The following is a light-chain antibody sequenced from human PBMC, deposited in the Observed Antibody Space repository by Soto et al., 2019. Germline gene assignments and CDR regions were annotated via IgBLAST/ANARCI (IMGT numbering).Light chain of an antibody. CDR2: DAS. Sequence: DIQMTQSPSTLSASVGDRVTITCRASQSISSWLAWYQQKPGKAPKLLIYDASSLESGVPSRFSGSGSGTEFTLSISCKKPDDFAADYCQRYYRRWTFDHRTQVQI. CDR1: QSISSW. CDR3: QRYYRRWT. J-gene: IGKJ1*01. V-gene: IGKV1-5*01.